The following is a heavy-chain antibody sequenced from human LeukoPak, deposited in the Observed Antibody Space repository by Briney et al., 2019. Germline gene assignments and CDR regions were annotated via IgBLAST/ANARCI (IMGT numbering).Heavy chain of an antibody. D-gene: IGHD1-26*01. Sequence: ASVKVSCKASGYTFTGYHMHWVRQAPGQGLEWMGWINPNSGGTNYAQKFQGRVTMTRDTSISTAYMELSRLRSDDTAVYYCARGAVGATTEFGYWGQGTLVTVSS. CDR1: GYTFTGYH. CDR2: INPNSGGT. V-gene: IGHV1-2*02. J-gene: IGHJ4*02. CDR3: ARGAVGATTEFGY.